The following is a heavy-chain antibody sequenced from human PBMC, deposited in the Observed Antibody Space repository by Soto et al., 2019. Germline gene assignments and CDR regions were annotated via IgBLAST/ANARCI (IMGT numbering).Heavy chain of an antibody. Sequence: TSETLSLTCTVAGGSISDFDWSWIRQPPGKGLEWIGYIYYSGSTNYNPSLKSRVTISVDTSKNQFSLKLNSVTAADTAVYYCARVNYGNYYYYYGMDVWGQGTTVTVSS. CDR2: IYYSGST. V-gene: IGHV4-59*01. CDR3: ARVNYGNYYYYYGMDV. D-gene: IGHD4-17*01. CDR1: GGSISDFD. J-gene: IGHJ6*02.